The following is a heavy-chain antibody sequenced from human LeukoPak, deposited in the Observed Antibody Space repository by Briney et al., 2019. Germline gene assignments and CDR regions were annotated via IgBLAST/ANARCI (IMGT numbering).Heavy chain of an antibody. V-gene: IGHV1-24*01. D-gene: IGHD2-8*01. CDR3: ATAPYCTNGVCYLGPDY. Sequence: ASVKVSCTVSRYTLTELSMHWVRQAPGKGLEWMGGFYPEDGETIYAQKFKGRVTMTEDTSTDPAYMELSSLRSEDTAVYYCATAPYCTNGVCYLGPDYWGQGTLVTVSS. CDR1: RYTLTELS. J-gene: IGHJ4*02. CDR2: FYPEDGET.